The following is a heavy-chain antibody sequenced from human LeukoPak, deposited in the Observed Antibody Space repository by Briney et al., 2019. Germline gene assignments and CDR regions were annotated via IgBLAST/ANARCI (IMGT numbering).Heavy chain of an antibody. V-gene: IGHV3-23*01. D-gene: IGHD6-19*01. Sequence: GGSLRLSCAASGFTFSSYAMSWVRQAPGKGLEWVSLISGSRSSTYYADSVKGRFTISRDNSKNTLYLQMNSLRTEDTALYYCAKSHSSGWYDYWGQGTLVIVSS. CDR2: ISGSRSST. CDR3: AKSHSSGWYDY. J-gene: IGHJ4*02. CDR1: GFTFSSYA.